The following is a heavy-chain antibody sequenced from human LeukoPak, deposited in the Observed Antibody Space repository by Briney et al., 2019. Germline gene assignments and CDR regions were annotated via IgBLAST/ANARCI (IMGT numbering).Heavy chain of an antibody. V-gene: IGHV3-23*01. J-gene: IGHJ4*02. CDR1: GFTFSSYA. CDR2: ISGSGSST. Sequence: GGSLRLSCAASGFTFSSYAMSWVRQAPGKGLEWVSGISGSGSSTYYADSVKGRLTISRDNSKNTLYLQMNSLRAEDTAVYYCARTYYYDSSGSYYFDYWGQGTLVTVSS. D-gene: IGHD3-22*01. CDR3: ARTYYYDSSGSYYFDY.